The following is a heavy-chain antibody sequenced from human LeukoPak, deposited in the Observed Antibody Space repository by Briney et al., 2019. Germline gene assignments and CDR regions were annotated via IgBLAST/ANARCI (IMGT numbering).Heavy chain of an antibody. CDR1: GFTFSSYS. Sequence: AGGSLRLSCVASGFTFSSYSMNWVRQAPGKGLEWVSYISSFSGTINYADSVKGRFTVSRDNSKNTLYLQVNSLRVEDTAVYYCAKFLSTSRGPFDYWGQGTLVTVSS. CDR2: ISSFSGTI. CDR3: AKFLSTSRGPFDY. V-gene: IGHV3-48*01. D-gene: IGHD2-21*01. J-gene: IGHJ4*02.